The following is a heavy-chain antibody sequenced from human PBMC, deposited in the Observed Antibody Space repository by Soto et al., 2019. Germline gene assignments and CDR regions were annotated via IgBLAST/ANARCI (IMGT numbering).Heavy chain of an antibody. CDR1: GYTFTSYG. D-gene: IGHD1-1*01. Sequence: QVHLVQSGAEVKKPGASVKVSCKGSGYTFTSYGITWVRQAPGQGLEWMGWISAHNGNTDYAQKLQGRVTVTRDTSKSRAYREQRSLRSDDRSVYYCARGRYGDYGGQGALVTVSS. CDR3: ARGRYGDY. V-gene: IGHV1-18*01. J-gene: IGHJ4*02. CDR2: ISAHNGNT.